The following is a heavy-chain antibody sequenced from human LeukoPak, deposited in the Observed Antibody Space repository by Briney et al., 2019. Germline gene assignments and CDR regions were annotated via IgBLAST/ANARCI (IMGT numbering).Heavy chain of an antibody. CDR3: ARCPFCSGGSCPFDY. CDR2: VYYSGST. D-gene: IGHD2-15*01. CDR1: GGSISSSSYY. V-gene: IGHV4-39*01. J-gene: IGHJ4*02. Sequence: SETLSLTCTVSGGSISSSSYYWGWIRQPPGKGLEWIGSVYYSGSTYYNPSLKSRATISVDTSKNQFSLKLSSVTAADTAVYYCARCPFCSGGSCPFDYWGQGTLVTVSS.